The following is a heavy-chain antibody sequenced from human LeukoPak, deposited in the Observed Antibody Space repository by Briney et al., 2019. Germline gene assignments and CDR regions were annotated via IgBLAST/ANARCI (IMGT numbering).Heavy chain of an antibody. J-gene: IGHJ4*02. CDR2: INPSGGST. CDR3: ASPPHSSSSEAGDY. Sequence: ASVKVSCKASGYTFTSYYMHWVRQAPGQGLEWMGIINPSGGSTSYAQKFQGRVTITADKSTSTAYMELSSLRSEDTAVYYCASPPHSSSSEAGDYWGQGTLVTVSS. D-gene: IGHD6-6*01. CDR1: GYTFTSYY. V-gene: IGHV1-46*01.